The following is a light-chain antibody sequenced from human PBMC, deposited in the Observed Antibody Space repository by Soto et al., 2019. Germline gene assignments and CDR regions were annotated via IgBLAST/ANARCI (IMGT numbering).Light chain of an antibody. CDR3: QQYYSVPLT. Sequence: DIQMTQSASSLSASVGDRVTITCRASAHIGKFLNWYEQKPGQAPKLLIYGASNLETGVPSRFSGDGSGTDFTLTISSLQPEDSATYFCQQYYSVPLTFGGGTKLKIK. V-gene: IGKV1-33*01. CDR1: AHIGKF. J-gene: IGKJ4*01. CDR2: GAS.